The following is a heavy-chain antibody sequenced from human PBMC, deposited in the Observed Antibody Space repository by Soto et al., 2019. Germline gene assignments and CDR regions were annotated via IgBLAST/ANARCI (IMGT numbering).Heavy chain of an antibody. V-gene: IGHV4-59*01. CDR2: IYYSGST. Sequence: SDTLSLTCTVSGGSISRYYWSWSRQPPGKGLEWIGYIYYSGSTNYNPSLKSRVTISVDTPKNQFSLKVNSMTAADTAVYYCARGGLAARKGRWFDPWGQGTLVTVSS. CDR3: ARGGLAARKGRWFDP. D-gene: IGHD6-6*01. J-gene: IGHJ5*02. CDR1: GGSISRYY.